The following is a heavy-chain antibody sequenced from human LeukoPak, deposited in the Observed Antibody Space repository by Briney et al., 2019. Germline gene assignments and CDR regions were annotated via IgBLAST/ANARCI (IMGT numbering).Heavy chain of an antibody. D-gene: IGHD3-22*01. CDR3: ARDQTYYYDSSGFP. J-gene: IGHJ4*02. CDR2: ISPGSTTI. V-gene: IGHV3-48*01. Sequence: PGGSLRLSCAASGFTFRDDSMNWVRQAPGKGLEWVSYISPGSTTIYYADSVKGRFTISRDNAKNSLYLQMNSLRAEDTAVYYCARDQTYYYDSSGFPWGQGTLVTVSS. CDR1: GFTFRDDS.